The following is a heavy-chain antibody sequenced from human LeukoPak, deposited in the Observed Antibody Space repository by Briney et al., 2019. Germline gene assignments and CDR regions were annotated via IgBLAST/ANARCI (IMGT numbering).Heavy chain of an antibody. CDR3: ARGSGDCSGGSCYATYFQH. V-gene: IGHV1-46*01. CDR1: GYTFTSYG. Sequence: ASVKVSCKASGYTFTSYGISWVRQAPGQGLEWMGIINPSGGSTSYAQKFQGRVTMTRDTSTSTVYMELSSLRSEDTAVYYCARGSGDCSGGSCYATYFQHWGQGTLVTVSS. D-gene: IGHD2-15*01. CDR2: INPSGGST. J-gene: IGHJ1*01.